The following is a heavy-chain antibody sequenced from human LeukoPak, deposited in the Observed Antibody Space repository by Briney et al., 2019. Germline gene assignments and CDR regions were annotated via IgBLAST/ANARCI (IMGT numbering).Heavy chain of an antibody. J-gene: IGHJ4*02. D-gene: IGHD3-22*01. CDR2: INSDGSIT. CDR1: GFTFRSHW. Sequence: GSLRLSFAVSGFTFRSHWMHWVRQAPGKGLVWVSRINSDGSITSYADSVKGRFTISRDNAKNTLYLQMNSLRAEDTAVYYYAREGDDSSGYHPIYWGQGTLVTVSS. V-gene: IGHV3-74*01. CDR3: AREGDDSSGYHPIY.